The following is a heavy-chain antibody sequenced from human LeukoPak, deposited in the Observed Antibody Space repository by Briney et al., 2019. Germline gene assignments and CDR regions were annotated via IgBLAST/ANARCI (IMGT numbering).Heavy chain of an antibody. CDR1: GFTFSNLW. Sequence: PGGSLRLSCAASGFTFSNLWMSWVRQAPGKGLKWVANIKQDGSEKYYVDSVKGRFTISRGNAQNSLYLQMNSLRAEDTAIYYCATSTAAAGTDWGQGTLVTVSS. J-gene: IGHJ4*02. CDR3: ATSTAAAGTD. D-gene: IGHD6-13*01. V-gene: IGHV3-7*03. CDR2: IKQDGSEK.